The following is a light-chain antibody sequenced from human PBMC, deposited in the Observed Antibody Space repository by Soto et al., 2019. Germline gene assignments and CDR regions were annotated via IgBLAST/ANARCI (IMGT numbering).Light chain of an antibody. Sequence: EIVLTQSPGTLSLSPGERATLSCSASQSVSSSYLAWYQQKPGQAPRLLIYGASSRATGIPDRFSGSGSGTDFTLTISRLEPEDFAVYYCQQYGSSPPWTFGQWTKVEIK. V-gene: IGKV3-20*01. CDR1: QSVSSSY. CDR3: QQYGSSPPWT. CDR2: GAS. J-gene: IGKJ1*01.